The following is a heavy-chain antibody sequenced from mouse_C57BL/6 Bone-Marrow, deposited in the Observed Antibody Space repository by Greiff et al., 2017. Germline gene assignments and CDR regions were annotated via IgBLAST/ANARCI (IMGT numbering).Heavy chain of an antibody. CDR2: IDPRSGNT. CDR3: ARRYYFDY. CDR1: GYTFTSYG. V-gene: IGHV1-81*01. Sequence: QVQLKQSGAELARPGASVKLSCKASGYTFTSYGISWVKQRTGQGLEWIGEIDPRSGNTYYNEKVKGKATLTADKSSSTAYIELRSRTSEDSAVYFCARRYYFDYWGQGTTLTVSS. J-gene: IGHJ2*01.